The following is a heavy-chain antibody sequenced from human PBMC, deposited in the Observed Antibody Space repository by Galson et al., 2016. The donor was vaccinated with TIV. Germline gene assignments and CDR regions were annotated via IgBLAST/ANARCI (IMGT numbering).Heavy chain of an antibody. CDR1: GGIFSGYA. CDR2: IISIFRTA. Sequence: SVKVSCKASGGIFSGYAINWVRQAPGQGLEWMGRIISIFRTANYAEKFQGRVTITADDSTNTVHMELSSLKSEDTATYYCARTLWVGDLSDFHYFYTDVWGTGTTVTVS. D-gene: IGHD3-10*01. V-gene: IGHV1-69*13. J-gene: IGHJ6*03. CDR3: ARTLWVGDLSDFHYFYTDV.